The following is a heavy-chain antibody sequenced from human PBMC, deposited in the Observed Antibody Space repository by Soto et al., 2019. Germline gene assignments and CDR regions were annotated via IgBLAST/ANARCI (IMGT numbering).Heavy chain of an antibody. CDR3: ARDSGYYGSGSPPRFGY. J-gene: IGHJ4*02. D-gene: IGHD3-10*01. CDR2: IKQDGSEK. V-gene: IGHV3-7*01. CDR1: GFTFSSYW. Sequence: GGSLRLSCAASGFTFSSYWMSWVRQAPGKGLEWVANIKQDGSEKYYVDSVKGRFTISRDNAKNSLYLQMNSLRAEDTAVYYCARDSGYYGSGSPPRFGYCGQGTLVTVSS.